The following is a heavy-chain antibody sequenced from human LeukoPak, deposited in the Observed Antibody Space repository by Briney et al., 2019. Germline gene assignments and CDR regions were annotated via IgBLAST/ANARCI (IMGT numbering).Heavy chain of an antibody. V-gene: IGHV3-7*01. CDR3: ARAHSSSWN. CDR2: IKRDGSEQ. D-gene: IGHD6-13*01. Sequence: PGGSLRLSCTASGFTFSSYWMSWVRQAPGKGLEWLANIKRDGSEQYYVDSVKGRFTISRDNAKNSLYLQMNSLRVEDTAIYYCARAHSSSWNWGQGTLVTVSS. J-gene: IGHJ4*02. CDR1: GFTFSSYW.